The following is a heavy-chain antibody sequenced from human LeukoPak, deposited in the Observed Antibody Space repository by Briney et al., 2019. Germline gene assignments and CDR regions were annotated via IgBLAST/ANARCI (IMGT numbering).Heavy chain of an antibody. CDR1: GGTFSSYA. CDR2: IIPIFGTA. CDR3: ARAPDYGGNLYFDY. D-gene: IGHD4-23*01. J-gene: IGHJ4*02. Sequence: AASVNVSCKASGGTFSSYAISWVRQAPGQGLEWMGGIIPIFGTANYAQKFQGRVTITADESTSTAYMELSSLRSEDTAVYYCARAPDYGGNLYFDYWGQGTLVTVSS. V-gene: IGHV1-69*13.